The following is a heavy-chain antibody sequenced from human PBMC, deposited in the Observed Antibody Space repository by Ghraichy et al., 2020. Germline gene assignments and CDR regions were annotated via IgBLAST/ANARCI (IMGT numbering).Heavy chain of an antibody. CDR2: INSDVSTT. CDR1: GFTFSSYW. V-gene: IGHV3-74*01. D-gene: IGHD4-17*01. Sequence: LSLTCAASGFTFSSYWMHWVRQAPGKGLVWVSRINSDVSTTIYADSVKGRFTISRDNAKNTLYLQMNSLRAEDTAVYFCARSSNGAWDYWGQGTLVTVSS. J-gene: IGHJ4*02. CDR3: ARSSNGAWDY.